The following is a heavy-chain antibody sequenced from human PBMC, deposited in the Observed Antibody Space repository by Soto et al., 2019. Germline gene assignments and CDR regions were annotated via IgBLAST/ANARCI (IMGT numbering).Heavy chain of an antibody. CDR2: LYHGGAT. V-gene: IGHV4-30-2*01. CDR3: ARAFTAMGLFDY. CDR1: CGSIISGAYS. D-gene: IGHD5-18*01. J-gene: IGHJ4*02. Sequence: PSETLSLTCAFSCGSIISGAYSWSWIRQPPGKGLEWIGYLYHGGATYSNPSLKNRVTISGDWSKNQFSLKLDSVTAADTAVYYCARAFTAMGLFDYWGPGILVTVSS.